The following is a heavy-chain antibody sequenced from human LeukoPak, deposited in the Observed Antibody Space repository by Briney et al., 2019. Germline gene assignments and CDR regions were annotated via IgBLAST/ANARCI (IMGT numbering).Heavy chain of an antibody. CDR1: GGSISSGSYY. J-gene: IGHJ3*02. D-gene: IGHD6-13*01. CDR2: IYTSGST. CDR3: ARTYSSSWYSAFDI. Sequence: PSETLSLTCTVSGGSISSGSYYWSWIRQPAGKGLEWIGRIYTSGSTNYNPSLKSRVTISVDTSKNQFSLKLSSVTAADTAVYYCARTYSSSWYSAFDIWGQGTMVTVSS. V-gene: IGHV4-61*02.